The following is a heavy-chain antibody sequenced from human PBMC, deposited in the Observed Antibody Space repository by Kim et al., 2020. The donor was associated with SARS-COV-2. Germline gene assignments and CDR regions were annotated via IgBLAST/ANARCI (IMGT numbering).Heavy chain of an antibody. CDR2: ISWDGGST. D-gene: IGHD2-15*01. CDR3: VLGYCSGGSCYAAFDI. J-gene: IGHJ3*02. V-gene: IGHV3-43*01. Sequence: GGSLRLSCAASGFTFDDYTMHWVRQAPGKGLEWVSLISWDGGSTYYADSVKGRFTISRDNSKNSLYLQMNSLRTEDTALYYCVLGYCSGGSCYAAFDIWGQGTMVTVSS. CDR1: GFTFDDYT.